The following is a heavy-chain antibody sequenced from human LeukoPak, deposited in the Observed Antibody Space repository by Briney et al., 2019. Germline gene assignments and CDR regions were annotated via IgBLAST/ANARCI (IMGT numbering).Heavy chain of an antibody. CDR3: ARTTEDCSSTSCYQYWFDP. CDR2: IYYSGST. V-gene: IGHV4-59*01. CDR1: GGSISSYY. J-gene: IGHJ5*02. Sequence: PSETLSLTCTVSGGSISSYYWSWIRQPPGKGLEWIGYIYYSGSTNYNPSLKSRVTISVDTSKNQFSLKLNSVTAADTAVYYCARTTEDCSSTSCYQYWFDPWGQGAMVTVSS. D-gene: IGHD2-2*01.